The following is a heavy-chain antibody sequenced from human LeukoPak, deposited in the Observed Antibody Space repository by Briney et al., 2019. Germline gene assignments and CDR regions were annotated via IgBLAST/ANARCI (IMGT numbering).Heavy chain of an antibody. CDR1: GGSISSSSYY. Sequence: SETLSLTCTVSGGSISSSSYYWGWIRQPPGKGLEWIGSIYYSGSTYYNPSLKSRVTISVDTSKNQFSLKLSSVTAADTAVYYCARRGGQWLLNFDYWGQGTLVTVSS. V-gene: IGHV4-39*01. CDR2: IYYSGST. CDR3: ARRGGQWLLNFDY. D-gene: IGHD6-19*01. J-gene: IGHJ4*02.